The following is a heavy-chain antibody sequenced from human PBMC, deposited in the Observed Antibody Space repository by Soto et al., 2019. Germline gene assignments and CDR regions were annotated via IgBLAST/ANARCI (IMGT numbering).Heavy chain of an antibody. Sequence: GGSLRLSCTASGFNLRTYGVHWVRQPPGKGLEWVAVVSFDGRNKYYAGSVEGRFTISRDNSEKTLYLHMNSLRAEDTAVYYCAKEGFYDRTGYYPFDSWGQGTLVTVSS. CDR3: AKEGFYDRTGYYPFDS. J-gene: IGHJ4*02. CDR1: GFNLRTYG. CDR2: VSFDGRNK. D-gene: IGHD3-22*01. V-gene: IGHV3-30*18.